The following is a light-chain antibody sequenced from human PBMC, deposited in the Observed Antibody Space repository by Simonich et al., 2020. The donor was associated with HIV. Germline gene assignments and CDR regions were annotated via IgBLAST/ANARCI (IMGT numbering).Light chain of an antibody. CDR1: QRVFYISNTKNY. CDR2: WAP. Sequence: DIVMTQSPDSLAVSLGERATIKCKSNQRVFYISNTKNYFARYQQKPGQPPKLLIYWAPTRQSGVPDRFSGSGSGTDFTLTISSLQAEDVSVYYCQQYYSTPPTFGQGTKVEIK. CDR3: QQYYSTPPT. J-gene: IGKJ1*01. V-gene: IGKV4-1*01.